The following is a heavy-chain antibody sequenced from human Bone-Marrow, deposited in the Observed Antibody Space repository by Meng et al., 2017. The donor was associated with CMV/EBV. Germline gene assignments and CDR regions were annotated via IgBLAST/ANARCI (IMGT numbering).Heavy chain of an antibody. CDR3: ARGNAPYGDYLLCGMDV. V-gene: IGHV1-69*05. D-gene: IGHD4-17*01. J-gene: IGHJ6*02. Sequence: SVKVSCKASGGTFSSYAISWVRQAPRQGLEWMGGIIPIFGTANYAQKFQGRVTITTDESTSTAYMELSSLRSEDTAVYYCARGNAPYGDYLLCGMDVWGQGTTVTASS. CDR2: IIPIFGTA. CDR1: GGTFSSYA.